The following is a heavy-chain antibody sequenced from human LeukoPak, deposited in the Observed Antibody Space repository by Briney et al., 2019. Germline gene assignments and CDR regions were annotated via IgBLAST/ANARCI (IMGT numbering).Heavy chain of an antibody. CDR2: IRYDGSNK. J-gene: IGHJ4*02. Sequence: GGSLRLSCAASGFTFSSYGMHWVRQAPGKGLEWVAFIRYDGSNKYYADSVKGRFTISRDNSKNTLYLQMNSLRAEDTAVYYCAKDLEYYDTPDYWGQGTLVTVSS. CDR3: AKDLEYYDTPDY. V-gene: IGHV3-30*02. CDR1: GFTFSSYG. D-gene: IGHD3-22*01.